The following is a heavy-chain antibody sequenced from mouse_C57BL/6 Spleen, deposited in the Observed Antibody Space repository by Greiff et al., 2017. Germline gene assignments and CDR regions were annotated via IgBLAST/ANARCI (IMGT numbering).Heavy chain of an antibody. CDR2: IRNKANGYTT. CDR1: GFTFTDYY. J-gene: IGHJ4*01. D-gene: IGHD2-3*01. V-gene: IGHV7-3*01. Sequence: EVKLVESGGGLVQPGGSLSLSCAASGFTFTDYYMSWVRQPPGQALEWLGFIRNKANGYTTEYSASVKGRFTISRDNSQSILYLQMNALRAEDSATYYCARYSGYYSYAMDYWGQGTSVTVSS. CDR3: ARYSGYYSYAMDY.